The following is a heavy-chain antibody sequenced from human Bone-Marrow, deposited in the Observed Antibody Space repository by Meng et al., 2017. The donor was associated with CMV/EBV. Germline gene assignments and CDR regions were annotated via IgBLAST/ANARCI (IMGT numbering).Heavy chain of an antibody. D-gene: IGHD6-19*01. J-gene: IGHJ4*02. CDR1: GYDFLNHG. Sequence: ASVKVSCKVSGYDFLNHGISWVRQTPGQGLEWMGWSTTYNDNRNYGEKFQDRLSLNTDTSTSTAYMELRSLTSDDTAVYYCARGLGIAVAGPMPFDYWGQGTLVTVSS. V-gene: IGHV1-18*01. CDR2: STTYNDNR. CDR3: ARGLGIAVAGPMPFDY.